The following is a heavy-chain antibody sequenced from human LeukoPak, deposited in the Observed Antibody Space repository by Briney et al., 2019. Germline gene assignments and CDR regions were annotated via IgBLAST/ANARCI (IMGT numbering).Heavy chain of an antibody. D-gene: IGHD3-10*01. V-gene: IGHV4-30-4*01. Sequence: SQTLSVTCTVSGGSISSCDYYWSWIRQPPGKGLEWIGYIYYSGSTYYNPSLKSRVTISVDTSKNQFSLKLSSVTAADTAVYYCARDLGYYGSGSNIDAFGILGQRTMVTVSS. J-gene: IGHJ3*02. CDR3: ARDLGYYGSGSNIDAFGI. CDR2: IYYSGST. CDR1: GGSISSCDYY.